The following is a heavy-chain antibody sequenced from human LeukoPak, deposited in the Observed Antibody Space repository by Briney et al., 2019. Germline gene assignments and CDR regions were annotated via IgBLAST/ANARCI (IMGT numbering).Heavy chain of an antibody. CDR1: GYTFTSYG. J-gene: IGHJ6*02. CDR2: ISAYNGNT. Sequence: ASVKVSCKASGYTFTSYGIIWVRQAPGQGLEWMGWISAYNGNTNYAQKLQGRVTMTTDTSTSTAYMELRSLRSDDTAVYYCARWELLTYYYYYGMDVWGQGTTVTVSS. CDR3: ARWELLTYYYYYGMDV. V-gene: IGHV1-18*01. D-gene: IGHD1-26*01.